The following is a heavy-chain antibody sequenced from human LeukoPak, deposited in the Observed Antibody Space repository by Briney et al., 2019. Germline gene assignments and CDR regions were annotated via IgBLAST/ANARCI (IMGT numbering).Heavy chain of an antibody. Sequence: GESLRISCKGSGYSFTSYWIGWVRQMPGKGLEWMGIIYPGDSDTRYSPSFQGQVTISADKSISTTYLQWSSLKASDTAMYFCARRASSWWFDYWGQGTLVTVSS. D-gene: IGHD6-13*01. J-gene: IGHJ4*02. V-gene: IGHV5-51*03. CDR2: IYPGDSDT. CDR3: ARRASSWWFDY. CDR1: GYSFTSYW.